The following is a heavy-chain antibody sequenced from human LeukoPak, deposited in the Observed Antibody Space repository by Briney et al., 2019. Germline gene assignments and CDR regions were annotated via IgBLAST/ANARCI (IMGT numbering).Heavy chain of an antibody. CDR3: ARVLWFGEFINWFDP. CDR2: IYYSGST. D-gene: IGHD3-10*01. Sequence: SETLSLTCTVSGGSISSYYWSWIRQPPGKGLEWIGYIYYSGSTNYNPSLKSRVTISVDTSKNRFSLKLSSVTAADTAVYYCARVLWFGEFINWFDPWGQGTLVTVSS. CDR1: GGSISSYY. V-gene: IGHV4-59*01. J-gene: IGHJ5*02.